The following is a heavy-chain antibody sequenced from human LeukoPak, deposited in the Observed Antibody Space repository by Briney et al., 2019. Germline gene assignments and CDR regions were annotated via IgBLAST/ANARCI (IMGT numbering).Heavy chain of an antibody. J-gene: IGHJ3*02. CDR2: IYYSGST. CDR3: ARLRLPDAFDI. CDR1: GGSISSSSYY. V-gene: IGHV4-39*07. D-gene: IGHD5-12*01. Sequence: AETLSLTCTVSGGSISSSSYYWGWIRQPPGNGLEWIGSIYYSGSTYYNPSLKSRVTISVDTSKNQFSLKLSSVTAADTAVYYCARLRLPDAFDIWGQGTMVTVSS.